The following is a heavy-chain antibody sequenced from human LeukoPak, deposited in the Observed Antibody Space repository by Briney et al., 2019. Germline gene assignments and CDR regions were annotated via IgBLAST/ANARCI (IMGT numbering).Heavy chain of an antibody. CDR1: GGSISSSSYY. J-gene: IGHJ4*02. CDR2: IYYSGST. CDR3: ATYYYDSSGHFDY. V-gene: IGHV4-39*01. Sequence: PSETLSLTCTVSGGSISSSSYYWGWIRHPPGKGREWIGSIYYSGSTYYNPSLKSRVTISVDTSKNQFSLKLSSVTAADTAVYYCATYYYDSSGHFDYWGQGTLVAVSS. D-gene: IGHD3-22*01.